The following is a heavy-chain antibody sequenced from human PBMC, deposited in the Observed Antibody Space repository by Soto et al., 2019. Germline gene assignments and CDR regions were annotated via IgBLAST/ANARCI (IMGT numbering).Heavy chain of an antibody. D-gene: IGHD3-3*01. CDR1: GFSLSTSGVG. CDR3: ARHITIFGVVS. CDR2: IYWNDDK. Sequence: QITLKESGPTLVKPTQTLTLTCTFSGFSLSTSGVGVGWIRQPPGKALEWLALIYWNDDKRYSPSLKSRLTNTKDTPKNQVVLTMTNMDPVDTATYYCARHITIFGVVSWGQGTLVTVSS. J-gene: IGHJ4*02. V-gene: IGHV2-5*01.